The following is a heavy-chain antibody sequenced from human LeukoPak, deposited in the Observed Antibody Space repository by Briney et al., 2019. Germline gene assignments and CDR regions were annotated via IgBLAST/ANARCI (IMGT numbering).Heavy chain of an antibody. D-gene: IGHD3-10*01. CDR1: GFTFSSYA. CDR3: ARAPKITMVRGVIFNYFDY. J-gene: IGHJ4*02. Sequence: GGSLRLSCAASGFTFSSYAMHWVRQAPGKGLEWVADISYDGSNKYYADSVKGRFTISRDNSKNTLYLQMNSLRAEDTAVYYCARAPKITMVRGVIFNYFDYWGQGTLVTVSS. CDR2: ISYDGSNK. V-gene: IGHV3-30*04.